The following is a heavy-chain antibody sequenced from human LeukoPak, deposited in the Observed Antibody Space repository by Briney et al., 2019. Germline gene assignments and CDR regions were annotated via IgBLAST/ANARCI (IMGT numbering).Heavy chain of an antibody. J-gene: IGHJ3*02. V-gene: IGHV3-23*01. CDR1: GITFSNYA. CDR3: ARSVTDSSGWFFPFDI. D-gene: IGHD6-19*01. CDR2: ISGSGRGGST. Sequence: GGSLRLSCAASGITFSNYAMSWVRQAPGKGLEWVSNISGSGRGGSTYYADSVKGRFTISRDNSKNTLYLQMNSLRAEDTAVYYCARSVTDSSGWFFPFDIWGQGTMVTVSS.